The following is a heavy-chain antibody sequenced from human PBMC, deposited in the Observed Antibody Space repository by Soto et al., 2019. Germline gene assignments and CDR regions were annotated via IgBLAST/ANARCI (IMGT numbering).Heavy chain of an antibody. J-gene: IGHJ3*02. V-gene: IGHV4-34*01. Sequence: RSLTCAVYGGSFSGYYWSWIRQPPGKGLEWIGEINHSGSTNYNPSLKSRVAISADTSKNQFSLKLSSVTAADTAVYYCASSGGYYDYVCGSYHRRDFDIWGQGTMVTVSS. CDR3: ASSGGYYDYVCGSYHRRDFDI. CDR1: GGSFSGYY. D-gene: IGHD3-16*01. CDR2: INHSGST.